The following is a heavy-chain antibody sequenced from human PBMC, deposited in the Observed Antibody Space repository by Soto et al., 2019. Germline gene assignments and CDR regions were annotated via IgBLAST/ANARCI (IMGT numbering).Heavy chain of an antibody. CDR2: ISSSGYTI. J-gene: IGHJ4*02. V-gene: IGHV3-48*02. D-gene: IGHD2-15*01. Sequence: GGSLRLSCAASGFTFSSYSMNWVRQAPGKGLEWVSYISSSGYTIYYADSVKGRFTISRDNAKNSQYLQMNSLRDEDTAVYYCARDESCSGGRCYGTKNYFDFWGQGTQVTSPQ. CDR1: GFTFSSYS. CDR3: ARDESCSGGRCYGTKNYFDF.